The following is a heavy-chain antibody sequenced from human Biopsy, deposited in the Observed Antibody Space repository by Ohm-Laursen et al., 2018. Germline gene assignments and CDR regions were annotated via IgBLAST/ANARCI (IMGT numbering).Heavy chain of an antibody. V-gene: IGHV1-69*01. D-gene: IGHD3-10*01. CDR1: GGTFTNYA. Sequence: SSVKVSCKASGGTFTNYAISWVRQAPGQGLEWMGGIIPIFGTANYAQKFQGRVTITADESTSTAYMELSSLRSDDTAVYYCATGPYYDTRFYYNVRPFDFWGQGTLVTVSS. CDR3: ATGPYYDTRFYYNVRPFDF. CDR2: IIPIFGTA. J-gene: IGHJ4*02.